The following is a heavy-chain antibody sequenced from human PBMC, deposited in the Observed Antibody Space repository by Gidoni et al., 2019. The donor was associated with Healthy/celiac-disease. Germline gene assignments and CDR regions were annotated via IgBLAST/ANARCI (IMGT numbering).Heavy chain of an antibody. CDR2: IRYDGSNK. V-gene: IGHV3-30*02. J-gene: IGHJ4*02. CDR3: AKERGAFWSGYPYYFDY. Sequence: QVQLVESGGGVVQPGGSRRLSCAASGVTFSSYGMHWVRQAPGKGLEWVAFIRYDGSNKYYADSVKGRFTISRDNSKNTLYLQMNSLRAEDTAVYYCAKERGAFWSGYPYYFDYWGQGTLVTVSS. CDR1: GVTFSSYG. D-gene: IGHD3-3*01.